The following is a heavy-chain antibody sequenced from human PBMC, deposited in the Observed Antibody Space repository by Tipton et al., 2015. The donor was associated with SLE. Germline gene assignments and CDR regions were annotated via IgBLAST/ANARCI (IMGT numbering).Heavy chain of an antibody. Sequence: TLSLTCSVSGGSIRSGSYYWTWVRQPAGKGLEWIGHVYTGGTTTYNPSLNGRVTISLDTSKNHFSLNLTSVTAADTAVYFCARSEGFQLLFQFLQHWGLGTLVTVSS. J-gene: IGHJ1*01. CDR3: ARSEGFQLLFQFLQH. CDR1: GGSIRSGSYY. V-gene: IGHV4-61*09. D-gene: IGHD2-21*01. CDR2: VYTGGTT.